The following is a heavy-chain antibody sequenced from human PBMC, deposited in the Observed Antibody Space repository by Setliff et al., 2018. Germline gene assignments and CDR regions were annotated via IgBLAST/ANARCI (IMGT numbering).Heavy chain of an antibody. V-gene: IGHV1-2*04. CDR1: GYTFTDYY. CDR2: INPNSGGT. Sequence: GASVKVSCKASGYTFTDYYMHWVRQAPGQGLEWMGWINPNSGGTNYAQKFQGWVTMTRDTSISTAYMELSRLRSDDTAVYYCARGRDFWSGYLVYWGQGTLVTV. D-gene: IGHD3-3*01. J-gene: IGHJ4*02. CDR3: ARGRDFWSGYLVY.